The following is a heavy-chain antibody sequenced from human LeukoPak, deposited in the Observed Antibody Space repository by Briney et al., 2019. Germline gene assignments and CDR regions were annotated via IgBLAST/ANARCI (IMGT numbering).Heavy chain of an antibody. J-gene: IGHJ4*02. CDR2: ISSNGGST. V-gene: IGHV3-64*01. CDR3: ARDFGLTGKVDY. D-gene: IGHD1-20*01. Sequence: GVTLRLSSSASGFTFSRFAMQWLGQAPGKGLESVSAISSNGGSTYYANSVKGRFTIYRDNSKNTLYLQMGSLRAEDLAVYYCARDFGLTGKVDYWGQGTLVTVSS. CDR1: GFTFSRFA.